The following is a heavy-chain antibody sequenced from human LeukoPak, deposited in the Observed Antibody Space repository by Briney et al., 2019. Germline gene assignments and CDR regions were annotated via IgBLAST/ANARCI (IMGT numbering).Heavy chain of an antibody. D-gene: IGHD3-22*01. J-gene: IGHJ4*02. V-gene: IGHV4-39*07. CDR2: IYYSGST. CDR1: GGSISSSSYY. Sequence: SETLSLTCTVSGGSISSSSYYWGWIRQPPGKGLEWIGSIYYSGSTYYNPSLKSRVTISVDTSKNQFSLKLSSVTAADTVVYYCARDPGPYYYGSSGYYDTDGPYFDYWGQGTLVTVSS. CDR3: ARDPGPYYYGSSGYYDTDGPYFDY.